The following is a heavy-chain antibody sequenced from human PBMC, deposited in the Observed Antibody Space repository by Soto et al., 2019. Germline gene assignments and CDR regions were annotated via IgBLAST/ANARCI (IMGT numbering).Heavy chain of an antibody. CDR1: GFTFSSYW. D-gene: IGHD2-2*01. CDR2: IKQDGSEN. V-gene: IGHV3-7*01. J-gene: IGHJ3*02. Sequence: GSLRLSCAASGFTFSSYWMSWVRQAPGKGLEWVANIKQDGSENYYVDSMKGRFTISRDNAKNSLYLQMNSLRAEDTAVYYCARVSIVVAAFDIWGQGTMVTVSS. CDR3: ARVSIVVAAFDI.